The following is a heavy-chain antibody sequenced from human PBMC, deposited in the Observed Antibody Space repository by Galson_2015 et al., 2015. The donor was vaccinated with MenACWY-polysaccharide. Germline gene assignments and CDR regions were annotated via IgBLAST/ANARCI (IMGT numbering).Heavy chain of an antibody. J-gene: IGHJ6*02. CDR1: GFTFDDYA. D-gene: IGHD3-10*01. CDR2: ISWNSGSI. Sequence: SLRLSCAASGFTFDDYAMHWVRHAPGQGLEWVSGISWNSGSIGYADSVKGRFTISRDNAKNSLYLQMNSLRAEDTALYYCAKDPLRVYGYYGMDVWGQGTTVTVSS. V-gene: IGHV3-9*01. CDR3: AKDPLRVYGYYGMDV.